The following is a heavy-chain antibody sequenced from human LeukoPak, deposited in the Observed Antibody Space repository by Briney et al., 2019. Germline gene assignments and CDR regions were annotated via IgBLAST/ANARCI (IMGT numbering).Heavy chain of an antibody. CDR3: ASSGSYRFDY. J-gene: IGHJ4*02. Sequence: GGSLRLSRAASGFTFSSYAMNWVRQAPGKGLEWVSHITASGTAMFYADSVKGRFTISRDNAKNSLYLQMNSLRDEDTAVYYCASSGSYRFDYWGQGTLVTVSS. CDR1: GFTFSSYA. CDR2: ITASGTAM. V-gene: IGHV3-48*02. D-gene: IGHD1-26*01.